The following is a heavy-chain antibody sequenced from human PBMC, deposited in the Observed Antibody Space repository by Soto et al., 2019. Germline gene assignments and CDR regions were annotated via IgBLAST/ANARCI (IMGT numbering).Heavy chain of an antibody. CDR1: NGSVSSGTYS. CDR2: IYYSGTT. CDR3: ARGHYYYGMDV. J-gene: IGHJ6*02. Sequence: SETLSLTCTVSNGSVSSGTYSWSWVRQPPGKGLEWIGYIYYSGTTYYTPSLKSRLTMSMDRANDHLSLNLTSVTAADTAVYFCARGHYYYGMDVWGQGITVT. V-gene: IGHV4-30-2*01.